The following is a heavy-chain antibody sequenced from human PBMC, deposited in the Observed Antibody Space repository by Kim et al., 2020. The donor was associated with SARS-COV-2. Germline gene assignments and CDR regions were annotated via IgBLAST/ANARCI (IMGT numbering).Heavy chain of an antibody. Sequence: SETLSLTCTVSGGSISSYYWSWIRQPPGKGLEWIGYIYYTGSTNCNPSLKSRVTISVDTSKNQFSLKLSSVTAADTAVYYCARNAYDFWSGTNYYMDVWGKGTTVTVSS. V-gene: IGHV4-59*01. J-gene: IGHJ6*03. CDR3: ARNAYDFWSGTNYYMDV. D-gene: IGHD3-3*01. CDR1: GGSISSYY. CDR2: IYYTGST.